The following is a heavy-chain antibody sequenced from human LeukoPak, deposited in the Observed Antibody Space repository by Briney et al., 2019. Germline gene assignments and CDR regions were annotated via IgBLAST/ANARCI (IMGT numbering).Heavy chain of an antibody. J-gene: IGHJ4*02. CDR3: ARDYCSSTSCYTRTLDY. CDR2: ISAYNGNT. CDR1: GYTFTSYG. V-gene: IGHV1-18*01. Sequence: ASVKVSCKASGYTFTSYGISWVRQAPGQGLEWMGWISAYNGNTNYAQKLQGRVTMTTDTSTSTAYMGLRSLRSDDTAVYYCARDYCSSTSCYTRTLDYWGQGTLVTVSS. D-gene: IGHD2-2*02.